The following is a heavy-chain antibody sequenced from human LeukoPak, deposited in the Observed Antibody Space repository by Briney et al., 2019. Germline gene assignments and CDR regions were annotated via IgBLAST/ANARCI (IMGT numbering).Heavy chain of an antibody. J-gene: IGHJ5*02. CDR3: ARGIGYCSGGSCYPGAYTSWFDP. CDR2: IIPILGIA. V-gene: IGHV1-69*04. Sequence: GASVKASCKASGGTFSSYAISWVRQAPGQGLEWMGRIIPILGIANYAQKFQGRVTITADKSTSTAYMELSSLRSEDTAVYYCARGIGYCSGGSCYPGAYTSWFDPWGQGTLVTVSS. D-gene: IGHD2-15*01. CDR1: GGTFSSYA.